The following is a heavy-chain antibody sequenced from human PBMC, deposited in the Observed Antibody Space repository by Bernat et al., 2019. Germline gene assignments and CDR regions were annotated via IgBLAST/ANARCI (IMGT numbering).Heavy chain of an antibody. CDR2: INPNSGGT. J-gene: IGHJ3*02. CDR3: AREMQTGDAFDI. CDR1: GYTFTGYY. V-gene: IGHV1-2*04. Sequence: QVQLVQSGAEVKKPGASVKVSCKASGYTFTGYYMHWVRQAPGQGLEWMGWINPNSGGTNYAQKIQGWVTMTRDTSISTAYMELSRLRSDDTAVYYCAREMQTGDAFDIWGQGTMVTVSS. D-gene: IGHD7-27*01.